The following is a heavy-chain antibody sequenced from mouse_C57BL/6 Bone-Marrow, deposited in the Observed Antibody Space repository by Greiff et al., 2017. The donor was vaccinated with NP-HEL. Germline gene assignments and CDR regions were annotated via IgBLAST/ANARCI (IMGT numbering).Heavy chain of an antibody. V-gene: IGHV1-82*01. CDR2: IYPGDGDT. J-gene: IGHJ3*01. D-gene: IGHD2-1*01. CDR1: GYAFSSSW. CDR3: ARKIGNSWFAY. Sequence: QVQLQQSGPELVKPGASVKISCKASGYAFSSSWMNWVKQRPGKGLEWIGRIYPGDGDTNYNGKFKGKATLTADKSSSTAYMQLSSLTSEDSAVYFCARKIGNSWFAYWGQGTLVTVSA.